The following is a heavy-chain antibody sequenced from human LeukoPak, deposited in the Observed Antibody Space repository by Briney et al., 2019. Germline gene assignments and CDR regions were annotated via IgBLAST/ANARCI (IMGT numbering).Heavy chain of an antibody. CDR2: ISGSGGST. J-gene: IGHJ4*02. D-gene: IGHD3-3*01. Sequence: GGSLRLSCAASGFTFSSYATSWVRQAPGKGLEWVSAISGSGGSTYYADSVKGRFTISRDNSKNTLYLQMNSLRAEDTAVYYCAKDHDFWSGYSVGGIDYWGQGTLVTVSS. CDR3: AKDHDFWSGYSVGGIDY. V-gene: IGHV3-23*01. CDR1: GFTFSSYA.